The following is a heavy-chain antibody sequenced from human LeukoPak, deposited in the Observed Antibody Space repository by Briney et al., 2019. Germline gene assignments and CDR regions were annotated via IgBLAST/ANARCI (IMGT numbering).Heavy chain of an antibody. CDR1: GFTFSSYE. CDR2: LYTTGVT. V-gene: IGHV3-66*01. Sequence: GGSPRLSCAASGFTFSSYEMNWVRQAPGKGLEWVSVLYTTGVTYYAASVQGRFTISRDTSKNTLFLQMDDLRADDTATYYCARSGPTVLWSKYFDYWGQGALVTVSS. CDR3: ARSGPTVLWSKYFDY. J-gene: IGHJ4*02. D-gene: IGHD3-10*01.